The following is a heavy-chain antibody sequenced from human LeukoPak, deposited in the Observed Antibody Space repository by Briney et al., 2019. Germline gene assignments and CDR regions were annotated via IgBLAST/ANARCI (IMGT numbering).Heavy chain of an antibody. CDR3: ARMWDYGAHAFDI. CDR1: SFTFSSYV. V-gene: IGHV3-23*01. J-gene: IGHJ3*02. Sequence: GGSLRLSCGASSFTFSSYVMSWVRQAPGKGLEWVSTVSTTGGSTYYADSVKGRFTISRDNAKNSLYLQMNSLRAEDTAVYYCARMWDYGAHAFDIWGQGTMVTVSS. D-gene: IGHD3-16*01. CDR2: VSTTGGST.